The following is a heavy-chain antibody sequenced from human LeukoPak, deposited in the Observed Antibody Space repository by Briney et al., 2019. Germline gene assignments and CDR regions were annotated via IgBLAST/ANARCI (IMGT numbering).Heavy chain of an antibody. Sequence: SETLSLTCTVSGGSISSSSYYWGWIRQPPGKGLEWIGSIYYSGSTYYNLSLKSRVTISVDTSKNQFSLKLSSVTAADTAVYYCARHLVGYSSGWYAYFDYWGQGTLVTVSS. D-gene: IGHD6-19*01. CDR2: IYYSGST. J-gene: IGHJ4*02. CDR1: GGSISSSSYY. V-gene: IGHV4-39*01. CDR3: ARHLVGYSSGWYAYFDY.